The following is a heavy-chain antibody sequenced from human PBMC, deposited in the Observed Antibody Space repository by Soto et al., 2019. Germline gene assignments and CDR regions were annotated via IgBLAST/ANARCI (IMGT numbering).Heavy chain of an antibody. CDR2: VYYSGTS. CDR3: ARGHGYGGSTFDI. V-gene: IGHV4-59*11. D-gene: IGHD1-26*01. Sequence: QVQLQESGPRLVKPSETLSLTCNVSGGPIFSHYWGWVRQPPGKGLEWIGYVYYSGTSKYSPSLRSRVTISVDLSKDQFSLKLNSVTAANTAVYYCARGHGYGGSTFDIWVQESMVSVSA. J-gene: IGHJ3*02. CDR1: GGPIFSHY.